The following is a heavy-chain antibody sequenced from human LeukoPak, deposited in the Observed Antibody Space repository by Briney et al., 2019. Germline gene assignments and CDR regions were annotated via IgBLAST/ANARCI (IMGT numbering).Heavy chain of an antibody. CDR2: ISGSGGST. CDR1: GFTFSSYA. D-gene: IGHD3-3*01. J-gene: IGHJ3*02. Sequence: PGGSLRLSCAASGFTFSSYAMSWVRQAPGKGLEWVSAISGSGGSTYYADSVKGRFTISRDNSKNTLYLQMNSLRAEDTAVYYCAKDRPSEEDFGVVTADDAFDIWGQGTMVTVSS. V-gene: IGHV3-23*01. CDR3: AKDRPSEEDFGVVTADDAFDI.